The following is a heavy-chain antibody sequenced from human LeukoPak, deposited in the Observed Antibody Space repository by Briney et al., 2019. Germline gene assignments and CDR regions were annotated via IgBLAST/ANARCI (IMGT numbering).Heavy chain of an antibody. CDR2: INPNSGGT. Sequence: GASVKVSCKASGYTFPGYYMHWVRQSPGQGLEWLGWINPNSGGTNYAQKFQGRVTMTRDTSISTAYMELSRLGSGDTAVYYCARVEIWYYYDSSGYPFDYWGQGTLVTVSS. D-gene: IGHD3-22*01. CDR1: GYTFPGYY. CDR3: ARVEIWYYYDSSGYPFDY. V-gene: IGHV1-2*02. J-gene: IGHJ4*02.